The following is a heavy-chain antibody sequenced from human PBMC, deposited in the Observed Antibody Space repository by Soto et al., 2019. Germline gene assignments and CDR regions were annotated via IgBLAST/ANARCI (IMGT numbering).Heavy chain of an antibody. CDR1: GDSLSSNSAA. J-gene: IGHJ4*02. CDR2: TYYRSKWYN. V-gene: IGHV6-1*01. CDR3: ARGQKLGGCFDY. D-gene: IGHD7-27*01. Sequence: QSQTLSLTCAISGDSLSSNSAAWNWIRQSPSRGLEWLGRTYYRSKWYNDYAVSVKSRITINPDTSKNQFSLQLKSVTPEDTAVYYCARGQKLGGCFDYWGQGTLVTVSS.